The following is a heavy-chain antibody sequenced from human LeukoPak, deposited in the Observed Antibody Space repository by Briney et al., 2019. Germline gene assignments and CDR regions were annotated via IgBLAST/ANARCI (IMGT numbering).Heavy chain of an antibody. CDR3: ARALPIDY. CDR1: GFTFSSYA. Sequence: GGSLRLSCAASGFTFSSYALNWVRQAPGKGLEWVSYISSSGTTVYCADSVKGRFTISRDNAENSLYLQMNSLRAEDTAVYYCARALPIDYWGQGTLDTVSP. CDR2: ISSSGTTV. V-gene: IGHV3-48*03. J-gene: IGHJ4*02.